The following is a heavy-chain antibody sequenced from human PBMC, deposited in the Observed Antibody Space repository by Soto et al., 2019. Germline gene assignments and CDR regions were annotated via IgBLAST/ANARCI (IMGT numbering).Heavy chain of an antibody. D-gene: IGHD4-17*01. CDR3: ARGADYFRGS. V-gene: IGHV4-34*01. Sequence: SETLSLTCAVYGGSFSGYYWSWIRQPPGKGLEWIGEINHSGSTNYNPSLKSRVTISVDTSKNQFSLKLSSVTAADTAVYYCARGADYFRGSWGQGTLVTVSS. CDR2: INHSGST. J-gene: IGHJ5*02. CDR1: GGSFSGYY.